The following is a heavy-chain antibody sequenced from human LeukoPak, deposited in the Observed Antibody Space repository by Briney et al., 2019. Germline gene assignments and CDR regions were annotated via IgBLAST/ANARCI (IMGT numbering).Heavy chain of an antibody. Sequence: ASVKVSCKASGYTFTSYYTHWVRQAPGQGLEWMGIINPSGGSTSYAQKFQGRVTMTRDMSTSTVYMELSSLRSEDTAVYYCARQPQIRIQPDFDYWGQGTLSPSPQ. CDR2: INPSGGST. J-gene: IGHJ4*02. D-gene: IGHD5-18*01. V-gene: IGHV1-46*01. CDR1: GYTFTSYY. CDR3: ARQPQIRIQPDFDY.